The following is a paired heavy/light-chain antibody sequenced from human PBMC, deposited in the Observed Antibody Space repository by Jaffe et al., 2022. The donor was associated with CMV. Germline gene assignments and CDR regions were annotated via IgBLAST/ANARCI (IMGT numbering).Light chain of an antibody. CDR2: GNS. CDR1: SSNIGAGYD. Sequence: QSVLTQPPSVSGAPGQRVTISCTGSSSNIGAGYDVHWYQQLPGTAPKLLIYGNSNRPSGVPDRFSGSKSGTSASLAITGLQAEDEADYYCQSYDSSLSGSGVFGTGTKVTVL. J-gene: IGLJ1*01. CDR3: QSYDSSLSGSGV. V-gene: IGLV1-40*01.
Heavy chain of an antibody. CDR1: GGSISSYY. V-gene: IGHV4-59*01. D-gene: IGHD5-12*01. CDR2: IYYSGST. CDR3: ARTMNLRRDGYLDAFDI. Sequence: QVQLQESGPGLVKPSETLSLTCTVSGGSISSYYWSWIRQPPGKGLEWIGYIYYSGSTNYNPSLKSRVTISVDTSKNQFSLKLSSVTAADTAVYYCARTMNLRRDGYLDAFDIWGQGTMVTVSS. J-gene: IGHJ3*02.